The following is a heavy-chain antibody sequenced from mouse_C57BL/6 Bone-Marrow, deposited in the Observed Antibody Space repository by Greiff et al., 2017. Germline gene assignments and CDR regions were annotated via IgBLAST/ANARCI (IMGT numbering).Heavy chain of an antibody. J-gene: IGHJ3*01. Sequence: VQLQQSGAELVKPGASVKISCKASGYAFSSYWMNWVKQRPGKGLEWIGQIYPGDGDTNYNGKFKGKATLTADKSSSTAYMQLSSLTSEDSSFYFCARGGSSNWFAYWGQGTLVTVSA. V-gene: IGHV1-80*01. CDR1: GYAFSSYW. CDR3: ARGGSSNWFAY. CDR2: IYPGDGDT. D-gene: IGHD1-1*01.